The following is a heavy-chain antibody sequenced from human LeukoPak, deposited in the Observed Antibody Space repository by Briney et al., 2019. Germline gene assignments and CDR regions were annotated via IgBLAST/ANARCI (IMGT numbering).Heavy chain of an antibody. J-gene: IGHJ4*02. Sequence: SETLSLTCAVSGYSISSGYYWGWIRQPPGKGLEWIGSIYHSGSTYYNPSLKSRVTISVDTSRNQFSLKLSSVTAADTAVYYCARDRGFYYGSGGYVYYFDYWGQGTLVTVSS. CDR2: IYHSGST. CDR3: ARDRGFYYGSGGYVYYFDY. V-gene: IGHV4-38-2*02. D-gene: IGHD3-10*01. CDR1: GYSISSGYY.